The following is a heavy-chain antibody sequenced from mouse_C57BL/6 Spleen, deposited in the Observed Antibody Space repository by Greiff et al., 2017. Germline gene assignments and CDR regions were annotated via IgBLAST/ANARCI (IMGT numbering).Heavy chain of an antibody. CDR1: GYTFTSYW. V-gene: IGHV1-55*01. Sequence: QVQLQQSGAELVKPGASVKMSCKASGYTFTSYWITWVKQRPGQGLEWIGDIYPGSGSTNYNEKFKSKATLTVDTSSSTAYMQLSSLTSEDSAVYYCARYYGSSLYFDYWGQGTTLTVSS. CDR3: ARYYGSSLYFDY. D-gene: IGHD1-1*01. CDR2: IYPGSGST. J-gene: IGHJ2*01.